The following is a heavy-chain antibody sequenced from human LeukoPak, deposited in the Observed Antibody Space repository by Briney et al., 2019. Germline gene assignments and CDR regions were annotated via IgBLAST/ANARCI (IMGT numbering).Heavy chain of an antibody. CDR2: INPNGGST. CDR3: ARGWGQPHYYYGMDV. V-gene: IGHV1-46*01. D-gene: IGHD7-27*01. CDR1: GYTFTYYY. J-gene: IGHJ6*02. Sequence: ASVKVSCKASGYTFTYYYMHWVRQAPGHGLEWMGLINPNGGSTDYAQKFQGRVTMTRDTSTSTVYMELSSLRSEDTAVYYCARGWGQPHYYYGMDVWGQGTTVTVSS.